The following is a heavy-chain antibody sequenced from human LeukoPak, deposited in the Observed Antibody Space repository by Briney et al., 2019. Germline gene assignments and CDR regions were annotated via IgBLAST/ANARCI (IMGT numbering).Heavy chain of an antibody. CDR3: AIGVGPTSAAFNI. D-gene: IGHD1-26*01. Sequence: PSETLSLTCAVYGGSFNDYYWSWIRQSPGKGLEWIGEINHSGYTNYNPSLKSRVTISIDTSKHQFSLKLTSMTAADTAVYYCAIGVGPTSAAFNIWGQGTMVAVSS. CDR1: GGSFNDYY. J-gene: IGHJ3*02. V-gene: IGHV4-34*01. CDR2: INHSGYT.